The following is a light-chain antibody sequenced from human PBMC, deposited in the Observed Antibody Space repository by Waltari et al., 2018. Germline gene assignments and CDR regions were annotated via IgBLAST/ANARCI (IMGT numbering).Light chain of an antibody. V-gene: IGKV3-20*01. Sequence: ENVLTQSPGTLSLSPGERATLPCWASQSVRDNFLAWYQQKPGQAPRILIYGASTRATGIPDRFSGSGSGTDFTLTISRLEPEDFAVYYCQQYGTSPRTFGQGP. J-gene: IGKJ1*01. CDR1: QSVRDNF. CDR3: QQYGTSPRT. CDR2: GAS.